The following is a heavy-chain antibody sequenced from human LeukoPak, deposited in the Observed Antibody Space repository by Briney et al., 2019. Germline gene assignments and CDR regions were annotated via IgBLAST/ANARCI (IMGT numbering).Heavy chain of an antibody. CDR3: ACYSGSSMDY. Sequence: GESLKISCKGSGYAFSNYWIVWVRQMPGKGLEWMGIIYPGDSETRYSPSFQGPVTISADKSIDTAYLQWSSLKASDTAMYYCACYSGSSMDYWGQGTLVTVSS. CDR2: IYPGDSET. CDR1: GYAFSNYW. D-gene: IGHD1-26*01. V-gene: IGHV5-51*01. J-gene: IGHJ4*02.